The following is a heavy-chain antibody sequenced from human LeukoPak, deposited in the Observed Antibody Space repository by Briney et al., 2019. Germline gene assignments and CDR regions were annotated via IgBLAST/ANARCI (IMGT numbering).Heavy chain of an antibody. CDR2: ISGSGGST. CDR3: ARGQRPALLWFGELLTYFDY. D-gene: IGHD3-10*01. V-gene: IGHV3-23*01. J-gene: IGHJ4*02. CDR1: GFTFSSYA. Sequence: GGSLTLSCAASGFTFSSYAMSWVRQAPGKGLEWVSAISGSGGSTYYADSVKGRFTISRDNSKNTLYLQMNSLRAEDTAVYYCARGQRPALLWFGELLTYFDYWGQGTLVTVSS.